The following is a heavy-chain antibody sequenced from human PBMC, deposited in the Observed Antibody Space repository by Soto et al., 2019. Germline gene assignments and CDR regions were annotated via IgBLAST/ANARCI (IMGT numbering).Heavy chain of an antibody. J-gene: IGHJ6*02. CDR3: ARLGGYWSSTSCYGHYTMDF. Sequence: PSETLSLTCTVSGGSISSSRCHWGWIRQPPGKGLEWLASIKYSGTTFYNPSLKSRVTLSVDTSKNQFALKLSSVTAADTAVYYCARLGGYWSSTSCYGHYTMDFWGQGTTVTVSS. V-gene: IGHV4-39*01. CDR2: IKYSGTT. CDR1: GGSISSSRCH. D-gene: IGHD2-2*01.